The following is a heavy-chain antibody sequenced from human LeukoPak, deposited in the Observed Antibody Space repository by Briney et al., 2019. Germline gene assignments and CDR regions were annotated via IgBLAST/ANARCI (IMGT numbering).Heavy chain of an antibody. Sequence: KPSETLSLTCTVSGGSISSYYWSWIRQPPGKGLEWIGYIFYSGSTDYNPSLKSRVTISVDTSKNQFSLKLSFVTTADTAVYFCARSYDSGGYFYYGMDVWGQGTTVTVSS. CDR3: ARSYDSGGYFYYGMDV. V-gene: IGHV4-59*01. J-gene: IGHJ6*02. CDR1: GGSISSYY. CDR2: IFYSGST. D-gene: IGHD3-22*01.